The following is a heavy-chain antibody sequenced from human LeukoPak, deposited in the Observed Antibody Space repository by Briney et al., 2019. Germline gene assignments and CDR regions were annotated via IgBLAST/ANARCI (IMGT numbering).Heavy chain of an antibody. D-gene: IGHD6-13*01. CDR2: INSDGSST. J-gene: IGHJ4*02. Sequence: LAGGSLRLSYPASGFTFSRYYMHWVRQAPGKGLVWVSRINSDGSSTTYADSVKGRFTISRDNAKNTLYLQMNSLKVEDTAVYYCTRVFVGDEYSSSGYWGQGTLVTVSS. CDR3: TRVFVGDEYSSSGY. CDR1: GFTFSRYY. V-gene: IGHV3-74*01.